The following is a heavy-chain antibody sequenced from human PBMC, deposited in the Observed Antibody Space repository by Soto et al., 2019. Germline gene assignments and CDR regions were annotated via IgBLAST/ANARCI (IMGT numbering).Heavy chain of an antibody. CDR1: GASISSGW. CDR3: SSRVTDAPT. V-gene: IGHV4-4*02. CDR2: TLYSGRT. J-gene: IGHJ5*02. D-gene: IGHD3-10*01. Sequence: SETLSLTCAVSGASISSGWWTWVRQPPGKGLEWIGETLYSGRTNYNSSLNSRVTISIDESKKQFSLNLSSVTAADTAVYYCSSRVTDAPTWGQGTLVTVSS.